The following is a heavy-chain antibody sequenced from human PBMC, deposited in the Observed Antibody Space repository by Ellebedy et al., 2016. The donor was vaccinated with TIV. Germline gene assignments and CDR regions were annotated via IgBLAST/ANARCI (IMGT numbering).Heavy chain of an antibody. V-gene: IGHV4-59*01. CDR3: AKAGTVTYSTSPIPYDY. D-gene: IGHD6-6*01. CDR1: GGSFSGYY. CDR2: VHDSGRT. Sequence: MPSETLSLTCAVYGGSFSGYYWSWIRQPPGKGLEWIGYVHDSGRTNYNPSLKSRVTMSLDTSKNHFSLNLNSVTAADTAMYYCAKAGTVTYSTSPIPYDYWGQGTLVTVSS. J-gene: IGHJ4*02.